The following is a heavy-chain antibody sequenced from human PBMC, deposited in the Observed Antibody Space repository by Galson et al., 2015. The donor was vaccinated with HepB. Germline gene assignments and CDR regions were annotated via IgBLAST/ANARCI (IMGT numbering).Heavy chain of an antibody. CDR2: ISSSSSYI. J-gene: IGHJ4*02. V-gene: IGHV3-21*01. CDR1: GFTFSSYS. CDR3: ARDPGSDIVVVPATHYDQQSSY. D-gene: IGHD2-2*01. Sequence: SLRLSCAASGFTFSSYSMNWVRQAPGKGLEWVSSISSSSSYIYYADSVKGRFTISRDNAKNSLYLQMNSLRAEDTAVYYCARDPGSDIVVVPATHYDQQSSYWGQGTLVTVSS.